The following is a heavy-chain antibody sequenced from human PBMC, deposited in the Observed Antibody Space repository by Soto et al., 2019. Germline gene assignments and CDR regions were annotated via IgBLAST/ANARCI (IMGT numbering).Heavy chain of an antibody. CDR2: IWYDGSNK. V-gene: IGHV3-33*01. J-gene: IGHJ5*02. CDR1: GFTFSSYG. Sequence: QVQLVESGGGVVQPGRSLRLSCAASGFTFSSYGMHWVRQAPGKGLEWVAVIWYDGSNKYYADSVKGRFTISRDNSKSTLYLQRNSLRAADTAVYYCARDKSSSWYGQTNLFDTWGQGTLVTVSS. D-gene: IGHD6-13*01. CDR3: ARDKSSSWYGQTNLFDT.